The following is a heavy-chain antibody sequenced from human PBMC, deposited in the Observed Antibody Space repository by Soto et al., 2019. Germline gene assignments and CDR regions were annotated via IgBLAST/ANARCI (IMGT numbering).Heavy chain of an antibody. D-gene: IGHD4-4*01. V-gene: IGHV3-30-3*01. Sequence: QVQLVESGGGVVQPGRSLRLSCAASGFTFSSYAMHWVRQAPGKGLEWVAVISYDGSNKYYADSVKGRFTISRDNSKNTLYLQMNSLRAEDTAVYYCARLVWGMTTVTTVRYDYWGQGTLVTVFS. J-gene: IGHJ4*02. CDR1: GFTFSSYA. CDR3: ARLVWGMTTVTTVRYDY. CDR2: ISYDGSNK.